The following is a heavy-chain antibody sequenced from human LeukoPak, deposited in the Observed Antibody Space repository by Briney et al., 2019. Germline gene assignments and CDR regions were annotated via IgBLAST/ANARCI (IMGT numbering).Heavy chain of an antibody. CDR1: GYTFTNSY. Sequence: EASVKVSCKASGYTFTNSYIHWVRQAPGQGLEWMGGIIPIFGTANYAQKFQGRVTITADKSTSTAYMELSSLRSEDTAVYYCARHGDYYYYYMDVWGKGTTVTVSS. J-gene: IGHJ6*03. D-gene: IGHD3-3*01. CDR2: IIPIFGTA. CDR3: ARHGDYYYYYMDV. V-gene: IGHV1-69*06.